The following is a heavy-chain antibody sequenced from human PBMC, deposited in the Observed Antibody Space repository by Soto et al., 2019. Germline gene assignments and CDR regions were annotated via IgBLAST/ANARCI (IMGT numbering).Heavy chain of an antibody. Sequence: PGGSLRRSCAASGFTFSSSWMHWVRQAPGKGLVWVSRVSGDGSSTNYADSVKGQFTISRDNAKNTLYLQMNSLRAEDTAVYYCANGGSPPDHDYYGLACWGQGTTVTVSS. CDR2: VSGDGSST. J-gene: IGHJ6*01. V-gene: IGHV3-74*01. CDR1: GFTFSSSW. D-gene: IGHD2-15*01. CDR3: ANGGSPPDHDYYGLAC.